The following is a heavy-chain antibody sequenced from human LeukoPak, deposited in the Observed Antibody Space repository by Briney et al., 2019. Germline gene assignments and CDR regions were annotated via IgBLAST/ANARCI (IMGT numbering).Heavy chain of an antibody. CDR3: ARHVRSGNYRRFDY. D-gene: IGHD1-26*01. Sequence: GDSLKISCEGSGYSFSNYWIGWVRQMPGKGLEWMGIINPVNSQTSYSPSFQGQVTMSVDKSITTAYLQWSSLKASDTAMYYCARHVRSGNYRRFDYWGQGTLVTVSS. CDR1: GYSFSNYW. V-gene: IGHV5-51*01. CDR2: INPVNSQT. J-gene: IGHJ4*02.